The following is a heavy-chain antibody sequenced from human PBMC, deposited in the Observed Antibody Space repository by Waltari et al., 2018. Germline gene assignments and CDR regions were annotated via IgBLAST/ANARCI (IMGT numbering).Heavy chain of an antibody. J-gene: IGHJ2*01. D-gene: IGHD2-2*01. V-gene: IGHV4-59*08. Sequence: QVQLQESGPGLVKPSETLSLTCTVSGGSISSYYWSWIRQPPGKGLEWIGYIYYSGSTNYNPSLKSRVTISVDTSKNQFSLKLSSVTAADTAVYYCARVAVVVPAASEYFDLWGRGTLVTVSS. CDR2: IYYSGST. CDR1: GGSISSYY. CDR3: ARVAVVVPAASEYFDL.